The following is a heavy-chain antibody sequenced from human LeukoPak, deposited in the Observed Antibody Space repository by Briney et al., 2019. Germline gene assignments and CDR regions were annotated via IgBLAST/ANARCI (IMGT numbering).Heavy chain of an antibody. CDR2: ISGSGGST. D-gene: IGHD3-3*01. CDR3: AKDYSAAGFLEWLGAFDI. V-gene: IGHV3-23*01. CDR1: GFTFSSYA. J-gene: IGHJ3*02. Sequence: QTGGSLRLSCAASGFTFSSYAMSWVRQAPGKGLEWVSAISGSGGSTYYADSVKGRFTISRDNSKNTLYLQMNSLRAEDTAVYYCAKDYSAAGFLEWLGAFDIWGQGTMVTVSS.